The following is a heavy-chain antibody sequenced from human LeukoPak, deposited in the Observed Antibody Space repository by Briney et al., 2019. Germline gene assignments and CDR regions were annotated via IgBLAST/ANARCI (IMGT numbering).Heavy chain of an antibody. J-gene: IGHJ6*02. CDR1: GFTFSSYA. CDR2: ISGGGGGT. CDR3: AKDLGGKPYYYYGMDV. Sequence: EGSLRLSCAASGFTFSSYAMTWVRQAPGKGLEWVSAISGGGGGTFYADSVKGRFTISRDNSKNTLYLQMNSLSAEDTAVYYCAKDLGGKPYYYYGMDVWGQGTTVTVSS. V-gene: IGHV3-23*01.